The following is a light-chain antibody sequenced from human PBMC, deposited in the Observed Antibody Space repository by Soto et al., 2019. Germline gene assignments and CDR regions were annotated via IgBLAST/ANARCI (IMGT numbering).Light chain of an antibody. CDR3: QPYNSYSRT. J-gene: IGKJ1*01. Sequence: DIQMTQSPSTLSASVGDRVTITCRASQSITTYLAWYQQKAGEAPKLLIYKASTLESGIPSRFSGSGSGTEFNLTISSLQPDDFATYYCQPYNSYSRTFGQGTKVDIK. CDR1: QSITTY. V-gene: IGKV1-5*03. CDR2: KAS.